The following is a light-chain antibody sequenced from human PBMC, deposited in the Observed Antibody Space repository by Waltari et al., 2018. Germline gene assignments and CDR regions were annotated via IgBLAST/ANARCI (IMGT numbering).Light chain of an antibody. V-gene: IGLV2-23*02. CDR2: EVT. J-gene: IGLJ1*01. Sequence: QSGLTQPASVSGSPGQSTTISCPGTSSDVGNYNLVSWYQQYPGKAPKLMVYEVTRRSSGVSDRFSGSKSGNTASLTIYGLQSEDEADYYCCSYAGLGIYVFGTGTKVTVL. CDR3: CSYAGLGIYV. CDR1: SSDVGNYNL.